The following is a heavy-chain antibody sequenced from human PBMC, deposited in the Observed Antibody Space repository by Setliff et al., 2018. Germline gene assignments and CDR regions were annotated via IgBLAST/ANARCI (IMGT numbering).Heavy chain of an antibody. CDR2: IYYRGST. CDR3: ATLTGDRGVDY. D-gene: IGHD7-27*01. Sequence: SETLSLTCAVSGYSISSGYNWGWIRQPPGKGLEWIGSIYYRGSTSYNSSLKSRVSISVDTSKNQFSLNLNSVTAADTAVYYCATLTGDRGVDYWGQGRLVTVSS. V-gene: IGHV4-38-2*01. CDR1: GYSISSGYN. J-gene: IGHJ4*02.